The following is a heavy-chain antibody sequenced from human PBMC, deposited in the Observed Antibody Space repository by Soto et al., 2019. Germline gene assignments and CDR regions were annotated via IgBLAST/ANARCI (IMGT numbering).Heavy chain of an antibody. CDR3: ATPYYYDSSGYYKY. J-gene: IGHJ4*02. CDR2: ISSSSSYT. CDR1: GFTFGDYY. D-gene: IGHD3-22*01. V-gene: IGHV3-11*06. Sequence: GGSLRLSCAASGFTFGDYYMSWIRQAPGKGLEWVSYISSSSSYTNYADSVKGRFTISRDNAKNSLYLQMNSLRAEDTAVYYCATPYYYDSSGYYKYWGQGTLVTASS.